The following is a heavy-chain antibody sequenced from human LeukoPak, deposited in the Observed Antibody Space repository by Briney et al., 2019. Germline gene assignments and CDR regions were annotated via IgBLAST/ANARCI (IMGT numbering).Heavy chain of an antibody. Sequence: SGTLSLTCAVSGGSISSSNWWGWVRQPPGKGLEWIGEIYHSGSTNYNPSLKSRVTISVDKSKNQFSLKLSSVTAADTAVYYCASRYCSGGSCSRVVDYWGQGTLVTVSS. CDR3: ASRYCSGGSCSRVVDY. J-gene: IGHJ4*02. CDR1: GGSISSSNW. D-gene: IGHD2-15*01. CDR2: IYHSGST. V-gene: IGHV4-4*02.